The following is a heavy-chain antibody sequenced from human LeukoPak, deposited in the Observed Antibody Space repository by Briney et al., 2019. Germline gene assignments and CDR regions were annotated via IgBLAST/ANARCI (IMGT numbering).Heavy chain of an antibody. CDR3: ARRSSTAAGYGMDV. CDR1: GGSITSYSHY. Sequence: SETLSLTCTVSGGSITSYSHYWAWIRQPPGKGLEWIGSIYYSGSTYYNPSLKSRVTISVDTSKNQFSLKLSSVTAADTAVYYCARRSSTAAGYGMDVWGQGTTVTVSS. CDR2: IYYSGST. J-gene: IGHJ6*02. D-gene: IGHD2-2*01. V-gene: IGHV4-39*01.